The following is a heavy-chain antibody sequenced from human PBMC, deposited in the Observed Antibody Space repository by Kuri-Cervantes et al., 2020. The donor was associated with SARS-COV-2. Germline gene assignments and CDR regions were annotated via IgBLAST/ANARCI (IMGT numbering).Heavy chain of an antibody. Sequence: GECLKSSCAASGFTLGTYSMNWVRQAPGKGLEWLSYITSSSSTVYYADSVKGRFSISRDNAKNSLYPQMNSLRAEDTAVYYCARGEHYARAKIGEDGLDIWGQGTMVTVSS. CDR2: ITSSSSTV. CDR1: GFTLGTYS. J-gene: IGHJ3*02. D-gene: IGHD2-2*01. V-gene: IGHV3-48*01. CDR3: ARGEHYARAKIGEDGLDI.